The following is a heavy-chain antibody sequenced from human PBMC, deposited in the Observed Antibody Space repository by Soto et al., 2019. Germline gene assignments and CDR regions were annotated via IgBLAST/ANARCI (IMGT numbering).Heavy chain of an antibody. D-gene: IGHD5-18*01. J-gene: IGHJ3*02. CDR3: AREGADTAMVGDI. Sequence: QVQLQESGPGLVKPSQTLSLTCTVSGGSISSGDYYWSWIRQPPGKGLEWIGYIYYSGSTYYNPSLKSRVTISVDTSKNQCSLKLSSVTAADTAVYYCAREGADTAMVGDIWGQGTMVTVSS. CDR1: GGSISSGDYY. V-gene: IGHV4-30-4*01. CDR2: IYYSGST.